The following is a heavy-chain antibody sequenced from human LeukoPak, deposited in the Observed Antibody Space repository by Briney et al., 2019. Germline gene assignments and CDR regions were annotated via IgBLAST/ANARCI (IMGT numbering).Heavy chain of an antibody. Sequence: ASVTVSCKASGYTFTSYGISWVRQAPGQGLEWMGWISAYHGNTNYAQKLQGRVTMTTDTSTSTAYMELRSLRSDDTAVYYCARDERAGSGSYKYYYYGMDVWGKGTTVTVSS. CDR2: ISAYHGNT. D-gene: IGHD3-10*01. CDR1: GYTFTSYG. V-gene: IGHV1-18*04. CDR3: ARDERAGSGSYKYYYYGMDV. J-gene: IGHJ6*04.